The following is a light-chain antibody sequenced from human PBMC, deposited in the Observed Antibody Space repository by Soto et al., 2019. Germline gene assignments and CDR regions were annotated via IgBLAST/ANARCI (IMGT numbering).Light chain of an antibody. J-gene: IGLJ3*02. CDR2: ENT. V-gene: IGLV2-23*01. Sequence: SALTQAASVSGSPGQAITISCTRRSSDMPVSWFQHHPGKAPKLIIYENTGRPSGVSSRFSGSRSGDTASLTITGLQAEDEADYYCCSDAGLMFGGGTKVTVL. CDR1: SSDMP. CDR3: CSDAGLM.